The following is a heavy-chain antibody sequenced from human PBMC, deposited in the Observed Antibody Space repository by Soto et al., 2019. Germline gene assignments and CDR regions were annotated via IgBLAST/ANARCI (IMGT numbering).Heavy chain of an antibody. V-gene: IGHV3-23*01. CDR1: GFTFSSYA. CDR3: AKDPRFLEWLPGY. D-gene: IGHD3-3*01. Sequence: SLRLSCAASGFTFSSYAMSWVRQAPGKGLEWVSAISGSGGSTYYADSVKGRFTISRDNSKNTLYLQMNSLRAEDTAVYYCAKDPRFLEWLPGYWGQGTLVTVSS. CDR2: ISGSGGST. J-gene: IGHJ4*02.